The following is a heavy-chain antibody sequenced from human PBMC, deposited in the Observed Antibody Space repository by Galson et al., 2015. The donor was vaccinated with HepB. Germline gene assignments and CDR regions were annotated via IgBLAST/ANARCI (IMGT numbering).Heavy chain of an antibody. CDR2: INPHSGAT. CDR1: AYPFTGFY. CDR3: ARGRGYCSPTNCREYFEH. D-gene: IGHD2-2*01. J-gene: IGHJ1*01. V-gene: IGHV1-2*02. Sequence: SVKVSCKASAYPFTGFYVHWMRQAPGQGLEWMGWINPHSGATNYAPKFQGRVTMTSDTSISTAYLELSSLNSDDTAVYYCARGRGYCSPTNCREYFEHWGQGTLVTVSS.